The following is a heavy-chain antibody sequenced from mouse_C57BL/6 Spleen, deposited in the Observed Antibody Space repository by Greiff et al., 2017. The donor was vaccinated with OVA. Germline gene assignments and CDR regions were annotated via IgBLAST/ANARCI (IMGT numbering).Heavy chain of an antibody. CDR3: AIYYGNYEAFAY. D-gene: IGHD2-1*01. CDR2: IYPGDGDT. CDR1: GYAFSSSW. V-gene: IGHV1-82*01. J-gene: IGHJ3*01. Sequence: VKLQESGPELVKPGASVKISCKASGYAFSSSWMNWVKQRPGKGLEWIGRIYPGDGDTNYNGKFKGKATLTADKSSSTAYMQLSSLTSEDSAVYFCAIYYGNYEAFAYWGQGTLVTVSA.